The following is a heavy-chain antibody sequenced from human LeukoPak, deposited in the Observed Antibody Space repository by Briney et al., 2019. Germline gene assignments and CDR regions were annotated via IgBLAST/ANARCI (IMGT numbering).Heavy chain of an antibody. CDR1: GYTFTSYD. Sequence: ASVKVSCKASGYTFTSYDINWVRQATGQGLKWMGWMNPNSGNTGYAQKFQGRVTITRNTSISTAYMELSSLRSEDTAVYYCARGLIAAAGGFDYWGQGTLVTVSS. CDR3: ARGLIAAAGGFDY. V-gene: IGHV1-8*03. D-gene: IGHD6-13*01. J-gene: IGHJ4*02. CDR2: MNPNSGNT.